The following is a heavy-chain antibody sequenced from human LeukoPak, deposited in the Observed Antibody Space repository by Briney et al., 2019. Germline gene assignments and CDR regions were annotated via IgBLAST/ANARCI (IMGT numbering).Heavy chain of an antibody. D-gene: IGHD6-25*01. Sequence: SPTLSLTCAISGDRVSRDGAAWTWLRHSPTRGLEWLGRTYYRSKWHNEYAVSVRGRMAISPDTSKNQFSLHLSSVTPEDTAVYFCARDTLAAADSWGQGALVTVSS. CDR3: ARDTLAAADS. J-gene: IGHJ4*02. CDR1: GDRVSRDGAA. CDR2: TYYRSKWHN. V-gene: IGHV6-1*01.